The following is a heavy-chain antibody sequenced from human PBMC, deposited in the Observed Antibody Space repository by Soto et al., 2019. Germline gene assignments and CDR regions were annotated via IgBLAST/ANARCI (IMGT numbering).Heavy chain of an antibody. D-gene: IGHD3-22*01. CDR2: IIPIFGTA. J-gene: IGHJ4*02. CDR3: ARTSDPNYYDSSGYYYAPTDY. V-gene: IGHV1-69*13. CDR1: GGTFSSYA. Sequence: GASVKGSCKASGGTFSSYAISWVRQAPAQGLEWMGGIIPIFGTANYAQKFQGRVTITADESTSTAYMELSSLRSEDTAVYYCARTSDPNYYDSSGYYYAPTDYWGQGTLVTVSP.